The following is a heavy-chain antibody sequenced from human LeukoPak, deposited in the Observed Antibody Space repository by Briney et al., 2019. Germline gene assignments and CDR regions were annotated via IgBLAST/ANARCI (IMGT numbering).Heavy chain of an antibody. CDR1: GFTFDDYA. D-gene: IGHD6-19*01. CDR3: AKGAGGIAVAGTGGSYFDY. CDR2: ISWNSGSI. V-gene: IGHV3-9*03. Sequence: PGGSLRLSCAASGFTFDDYAMHWVRHAPGKGLEWVSGISWNSGSIGYADSVKGRFTISRDNAKNSLYLQMISLRAEDMALYYCAKGAGGIAVAGTGGSYFDYWGQGTLVTVSS. J-gene: IGHJ4*02.